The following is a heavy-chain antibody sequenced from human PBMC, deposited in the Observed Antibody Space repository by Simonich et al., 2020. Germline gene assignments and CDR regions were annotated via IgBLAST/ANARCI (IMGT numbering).Heavy chain of an antibody. CDR1: GFTFSGSA. CDR2: IRSKANSYAK. D-gene: IGHD3-10*01. J-gene: IGHJ4*02. CDR3: TRFDYYGSGSYYFDY. V-gene: IGHV3-73*02. Sequence: EVQLVESGGGLVQPGGSLKLSCAASGFTFSGSAMHWVRQASGKGLEWVGRIRSKANSYAKAYAASVKGRFTISRDDSKNTAYLQMNSLNTEDTAVYYCTRFDYYGSGSYYFDYWGQGTLVTVSS.